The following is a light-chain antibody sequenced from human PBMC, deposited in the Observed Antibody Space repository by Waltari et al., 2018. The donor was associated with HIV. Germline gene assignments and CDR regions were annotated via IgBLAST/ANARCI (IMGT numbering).Light chain of an antibody. J-gene: IGKJ4*01. CDR3: QQSSITPLT. CDR2: GAF. CDR1: ENIERY. V-gene: IGKV1-39*01. Sequence: IQMTQSPSSLSASVGERVSMSCRASENIERYLNWYQQRPGKAPKLLIYGAFTLQTGVPSRFSASGSGTDFTLTIRNLQPEDVALYFCQQSSITPLTFGGGTRVDIK.